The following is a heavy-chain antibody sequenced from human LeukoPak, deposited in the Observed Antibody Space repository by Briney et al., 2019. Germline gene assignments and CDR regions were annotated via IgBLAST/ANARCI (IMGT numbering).Heavy chain of an antibody. CDR2: ISGSGDST. D-gene: IGHD3-16*01. CDR1: GFTFSSYA. V-gene: IGHV3-23*01. CDR3: AKDLRGSDYYYYMDV. J-gene: IGHJ6*03. Sequence: GGSLRLSCAASGFTFSSYAITWVRQAPGKGLEWVSAISGSGDSTYYADSVKGRCTISRDNSKNKLYLQMNSLRAEDTAEYYCAKDLRGSDYYYYMDVWGKGTTVTVSS.